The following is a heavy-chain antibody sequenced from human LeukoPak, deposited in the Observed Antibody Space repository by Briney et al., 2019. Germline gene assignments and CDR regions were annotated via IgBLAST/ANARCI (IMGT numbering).Heavy chain of an antibody. CDR2: ISGIGGIT. Sequence: GGSLRLSCAASGFTFSSYAMRWVRQAPGKGGEWVSAISGIGGITYYADSVKGRFTISRDNSKNTLYLQMNGLRAEDTAVYYCAKGMNVAVAAYYYGMDVWGQGTTVTVSS. V-gene: IGHV3-23*01. CDR3: AKGMNVAVAAYYYGMDV. D-gene: IGHD6-19*01. J-gene: IGHJ6*02. CDR1: GFTFSSYA.